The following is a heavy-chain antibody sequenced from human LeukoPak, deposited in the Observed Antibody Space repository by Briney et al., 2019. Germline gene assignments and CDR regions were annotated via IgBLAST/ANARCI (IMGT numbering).Heavy chain of an antibody. CDR1: GDSISSYY. CDR2: IYHSGTT. CDR3: ARGGSGWYDAFDI. J-gene: IGHJ3*02. Sequence: SETLSLTCAVSGDSISSYYWGWIRQPPGKGLEWIGNIYHSGTTYYNPSLKSRVTISLDTSKNEFSLNLHSVTAADTAVYFCARGGSGWYDAFDIWGQGTMVTVSS. D-gene: IGHD6-19*01. V-gene: IGHV4-38-2*01.